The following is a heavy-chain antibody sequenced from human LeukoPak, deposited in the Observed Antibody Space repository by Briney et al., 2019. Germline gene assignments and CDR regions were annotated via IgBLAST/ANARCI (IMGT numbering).Heavy chain of an antibody. Sequence: GGSLRLSCSASGFTFSSSAMSWVRQAPGKSLEWVSAIGTSGDRTFYADSVKGRFTISRDNSKNTLYLQMNSLRAEDTAVYYCARDRPYFDYWGQGTLVTVSS. J-gene: IGHJ4*02. V-gene: IGHV3-23*01. CDR3: ARDRPYFDY. CDR2: IGTSGDRT. CDR1: GFTFSSSA.